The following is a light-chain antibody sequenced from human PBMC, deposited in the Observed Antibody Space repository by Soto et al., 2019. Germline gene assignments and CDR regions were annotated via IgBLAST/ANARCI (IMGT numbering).Light chain of an antibody. V-gene: IGLV1-40*01. J-gene: IGLJ2*01. CDR3: QSDDSSLSGYVV. CDR2: GNS. CDR1: RSNIGAGYD. Sequence: QSVLTQPPSVSGAPGQRVTISCTGSRSNIGAGYDVHWYQQLPGTAPKLLIYGNSNRPSGVPDRFSGSKSGTSASLAITGLQAEDEADYYCQSDDSSLSGYVVFGGGTKLTVL.